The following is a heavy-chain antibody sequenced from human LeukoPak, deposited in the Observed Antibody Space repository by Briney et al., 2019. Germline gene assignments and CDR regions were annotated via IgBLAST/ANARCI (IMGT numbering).Heavy chain of an antibody. D-gene: IGHD6-13*01. CDR1: GYTLTELS. J-gene: IGHJ5*02. CDR2: ISAYNGNT. CDR3: ARDDVEGIAAA. V-gene: IGHV1-18*01. Sequence: ASVKVSCKVSGYTLTELSMHWVRQAPGKGLEWMGWISAYNGNTNYAQKLQGRVTMTTDTSTSTAYMELRSLRSDDTAVYYCARDDVEGIAAAWGQGTLVTVSS.